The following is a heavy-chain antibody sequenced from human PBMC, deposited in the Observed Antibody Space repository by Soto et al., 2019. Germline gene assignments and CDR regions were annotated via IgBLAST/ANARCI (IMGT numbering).Heavy chain of an antibody. CDR3: VKGGLTIFGVVTPYYFDY. V-gene: IGHV3-64D*06. J-gene: IGHJ4*02. CDR2: ISSNGGST. CDR1: GFTFSSYA. Sequence: GGSLRLSCSASGFTFSSYAMHWVRPAPGKGLEYVSAISSNGGSTYYADSVKGRFTISRDNSKNTLYLQMSSLRAEDTAVYYCVKGGLTIFGVVTPYYFDYWGQGTLVTVSS. D-gene: IGHD3-3*01.